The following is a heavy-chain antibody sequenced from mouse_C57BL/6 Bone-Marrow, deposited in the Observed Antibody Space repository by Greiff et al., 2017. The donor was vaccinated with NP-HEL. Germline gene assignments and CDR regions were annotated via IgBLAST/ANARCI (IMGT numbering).Heavy chain of an antibody. D-gene: IGHD2-13*01. CDR1: GFTITDYY. CDR3: ARWSGDVYYAMDY. Sequence: EVQLQQSGAELVKPGASVKLSCTASGFTITDYYMHWVKQRTEQGLEWIGRIDPEDGETKYAPKFQGKATLTEDTSSNTAYLQLSRLTSEDTAVYYCARWSGDVYYAMDYWGQGTSVTGSS. V-gene: IGHV14-2*01. J-gene: IGHJ4*01. CDR2: IDPEDGET.